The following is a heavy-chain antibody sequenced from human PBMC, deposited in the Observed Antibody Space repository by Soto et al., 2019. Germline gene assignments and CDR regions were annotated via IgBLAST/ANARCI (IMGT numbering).Heavy chain of an antibody. V-gene: IGHV1-8*01. CDR1: GYTFTSYD. D-gene: IGHD3-9*01. Sequence: GASVKVSCKASGYTFTSYDINWVRQATGQGLEWMGWMNPNSGNTGYAQKFQGRVTMTRNTSISTAYMELSSLRSEDTAVYYCARGGQSYYDILTGYYYWGQGTLVTVSS. J-gene: IGHJ4*02. CDR3: ARGGQSYYDILTGYYY. CDR2: MNPNSGNT.